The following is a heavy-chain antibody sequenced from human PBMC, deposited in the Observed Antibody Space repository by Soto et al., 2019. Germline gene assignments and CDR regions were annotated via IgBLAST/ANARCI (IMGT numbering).Heavy chain of an antibody. D-gene: IGHD6-19*01. CDR3: ARDPRMRWLVPINRFDP. CDR1: GYTFNEYG. Sequence: QAHLVQSGPEVRKPGASVKVSCKASGYTFNEYGFSWVRQAPGQGLEWMGWIGGYNGDTKYAQKFQGRVTMSTDTSTSTAYMELRNLRSDDTALYYCARDPRMRWLVPINRFDPWGQGTLVTVSS. V-gene: IGHV1-18*01. J-gene: IGHJ5*02. CDR2: IGGYNGDT.